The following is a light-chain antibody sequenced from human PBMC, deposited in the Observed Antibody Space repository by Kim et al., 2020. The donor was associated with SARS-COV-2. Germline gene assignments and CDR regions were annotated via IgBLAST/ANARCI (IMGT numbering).Light chain of an antibody. Sequence: ASVGDRVTITCRASQSISSYLNWYQQKPGKAPKLLIYAASSLQSGVPSRFSGSGSGTDFTLTISSLQPEDFATYYCQRSYSTPHTFGQGTRLEIK. CDR3: QRSYSTPHT. V-gene: IGKV1-39*01. CDR2: AAS. J-gene: IGKJ5*01. CDR1: QSISSY.